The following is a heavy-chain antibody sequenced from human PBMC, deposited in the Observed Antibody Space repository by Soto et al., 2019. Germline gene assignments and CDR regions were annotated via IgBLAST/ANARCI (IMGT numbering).Heavy chain of an antibody. CDR3: ARVYCGGDCRTDEWFYYYGMDV. J-gene: IGHJ6*02. Sequence: ASVKVSCKASGYKFVDYYIHWVRQAPGQGLEWMGIINPKGGDSRYAQKFQDRVTMTSNTFTSTVYMDLRRLTSDDTAVYYCARVYCGGDCRTDEWFYYYGMDVWGPGTTVTVYS. D-gene: IGHD2-21*01. V-gene: IGHV1-46*01. CDR1: GYKFVDYY. CDR2: INPKGGDS.